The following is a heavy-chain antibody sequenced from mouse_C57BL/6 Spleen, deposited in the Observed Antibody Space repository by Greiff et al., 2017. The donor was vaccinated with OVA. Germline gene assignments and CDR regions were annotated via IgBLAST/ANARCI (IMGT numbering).Heavy chain of an antibody. CDR2: IYPGDGDT. CDR1: GYAFSSSW. J-gene: IGHJ1*03. D-gene: IGHD3-1*01. Sequence: QVQLQQSGPELVKPGASVKISCKASGYAFSSSWMNWVKQRPGKGLEWIGRIYPGDGDTNYNGKFKGKATLTADKSSSTAYMQLSSLTSEDSAVYFCARSGKLLPGYFDVWGTGTTVTVSS. V-gene: IGHV1-82*01. CDR3: ARSGKLLPGYFDV.